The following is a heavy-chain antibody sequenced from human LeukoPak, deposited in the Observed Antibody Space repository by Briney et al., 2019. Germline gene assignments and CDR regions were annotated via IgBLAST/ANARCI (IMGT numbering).Heavy chain of an antibody. Sequence: ASVKVSCKASGYTFTSYDINWVRQATGQGLEWMGWMNPNSGNTGYAQKFQGRVTITRNTSISTAYMELSSLRSEDTAVYYCARSRWLRFDAFDIWGEGTMVTVSS. CDR1: GYTFTSYD. V-gene: IGHV1-8*01. CDR2: MNPNSGNT. D-gene: IGHD5-12*01. J-gene: IGHJ3*02. CDR3: ARSRWLRFDAFDI.